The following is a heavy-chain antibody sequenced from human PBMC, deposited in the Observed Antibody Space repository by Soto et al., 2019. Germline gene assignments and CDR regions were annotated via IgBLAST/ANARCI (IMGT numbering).Heavy chain of an antibody. D-gene: IGHD3-10*01. CDR3: AKAPDVSGREYYCDY. CDR2: INQDGTEK. CDR1: GFTFSRYC. Sequence: PGGTLRLSCATSGFTFSRYCMTWVRQVPGKGLEWVANINQDGTEKYYLASVKGRFTISRDNAKDSLDLQMNAPSADDTAVYYCAKAPDVSGREYYCDYWGQGTLVTVSS. V-gene: IGHV3-7*01. J-gene: IGHJ4*02.